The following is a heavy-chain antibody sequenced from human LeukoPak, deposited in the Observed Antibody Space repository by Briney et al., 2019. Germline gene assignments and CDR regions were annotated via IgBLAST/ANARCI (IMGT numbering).Heavy chain of an antibody. D-gene: IGHD6-13*01. V-gene: IGHV4-4*07. CDR3: ARDGVENSSWYPLDS. J-gene: IGHJ4*02. Sequence: SETLSLTCTVSGASISSYYWSWVRQPAGGGLGWFGRIYTSGSTNYKPSLKSRVTMSVDTSKNQFSLKLTSVTAADTAVYYCARDGVENSSWYPLDSWGPGTLVTVSS. CDR2: IYTSGST. CDR1: GASISSYY.